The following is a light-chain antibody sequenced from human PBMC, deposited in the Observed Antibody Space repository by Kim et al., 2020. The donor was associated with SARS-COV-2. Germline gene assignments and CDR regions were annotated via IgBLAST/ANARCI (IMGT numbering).Light chain of an antibody. CDR2: AAS. V-gene: IGKV3-20*01. J-gene: IGKJ1*01. CDR3: QQYQT. CDR1: QSVYSNY. Sequence: TLSLSPGESATHACRASQSVYSNYLSWYQQKPGQAPRLLIYAASKRASGIPDRFSGGGSGTDFTLIISGLEPEDFAVYFCQQYQTFGQGTKVDIK.